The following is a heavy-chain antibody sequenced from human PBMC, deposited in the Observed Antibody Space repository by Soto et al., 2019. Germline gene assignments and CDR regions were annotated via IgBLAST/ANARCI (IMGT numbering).Heavy chain of an antibody. D-gene: IGHD3-10*01. CDR2: IYGSGAV. CDR3: VGEILSGGADV. V-gene: IGHV3-9*01. J-gene: IGHJ6*02. Sequence: EVQLVESGGGLVQPGRSLRLSCAASGFTVRGSAMHWVRQVKGGGLEWVAGIYGSGAVGYVGAVRGRFTISRDVAKNSLHLQMNSFTSEDTALYYCVGEILSGGADVWGQGTTVTVSS. CDR1: GFTVRGSA.